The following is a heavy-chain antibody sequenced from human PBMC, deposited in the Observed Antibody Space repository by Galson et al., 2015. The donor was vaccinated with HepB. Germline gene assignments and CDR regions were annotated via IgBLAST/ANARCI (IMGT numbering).Heavy chain of an antibody. Sequence: SVKVSCKASGYTFTSYDINWVRQATGQGLEWMGWMNPNSGNTGYAQKFQGRVTMTRNTSISTAYMELSSLRSEDTAVYYCARTHGGSGYCDYWGQGTLVTVSS. CDR1: GYTFTSYD. V-gene: IGHV1-8*01. J-gene: IGHJ4*02. CDR2: MNPNSGNT. CDR3: ARTHGGSGYCDY. D-gene: IGHD3-3*01.